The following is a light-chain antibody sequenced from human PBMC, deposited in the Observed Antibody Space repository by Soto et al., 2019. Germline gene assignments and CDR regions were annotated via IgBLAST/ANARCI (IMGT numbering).Light chain of an antibody. CDR2: DAS. V-gene: IGKV1-5*01. CDR3: QQYNSYSEA. CDR1: QSIGSS. J-gene: IGKJ1*01. Sequence: DIQMTQSPSTLSASVGDRVTITCRASQSIGSSLAFYQQKPGKAPKLLIHDASSLESGVPSRFSGSGSGTEFTLTISSLQPDDFATYYCQQYNSYSEAFGQGTKVDIK.